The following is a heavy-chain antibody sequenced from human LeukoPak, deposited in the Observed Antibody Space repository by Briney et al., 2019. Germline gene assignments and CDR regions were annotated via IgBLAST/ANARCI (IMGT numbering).Heavy chain of an antibody. Sequence: PGGSLRLSCAASGFTFSSYGMHWVRQAPGKGLEWVAVISYDGSNKYYADSVKGRFTISRDNSKNTLYLQMNSLRAEDTAVYYCAKVEYYYDSSGYSLLDYWGQGTLVTVSS. D-gene: IGHD3-22*01. CDR2: ISYDGSNK. J-gene: IGHJ4*02. CDR3: AKVEYYYDSSGYSLLDY. V-gene: IGHV3-30*18. CDR1: GFTFSSYG.